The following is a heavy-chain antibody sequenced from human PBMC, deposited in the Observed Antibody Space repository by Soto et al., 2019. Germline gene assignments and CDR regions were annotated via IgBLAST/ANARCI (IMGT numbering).Heavy chain of an antibody. CDR2: IKNKANSYTT. D-gene: IGHD3-10*01. CDR1: GFTFSDHY. J-gene: IGHJ4*02. Sequence: EVQLVESGGGLVQPGGSLRLSCAASGFTFSDHYMDWVRQAPGKGLEWVGRIKNKANSYTTEYAASVKVRFTVSRDDLKNSLYLEMNNLKTEDTALYYCVRVALTHGRGERPFDYWGQGTLVTVSS. V-gene: IGHV3-72*01. CDR3: VRVALTHGRGERPFDY.